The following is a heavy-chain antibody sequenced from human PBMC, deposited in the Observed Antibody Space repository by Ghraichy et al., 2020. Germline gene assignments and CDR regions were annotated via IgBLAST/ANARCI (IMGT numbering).Heavy chain of an antibody. CDR1: GFTFSGHW. Sequence: GESLNISCAASGFTFSGHWMHWVRQAPGEGLVWVSRINDDGSSTTYADAVMGRFTISRDNAKNTLYLQMNSLRAEDTAVYYCARGVGIVGARSSFDLWGEGTVVTVSS. CDR3: ARGVGIVGARSSFDL. D-gene: IGHD1-26*01. V-gene: IGHV3-74*03. CDR2: INDDGSST. J-gene: IGHJ3*01.